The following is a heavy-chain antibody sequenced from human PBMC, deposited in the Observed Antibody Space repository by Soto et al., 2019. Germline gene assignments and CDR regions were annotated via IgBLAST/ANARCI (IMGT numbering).Heavy chain of an antibody. Sequence: QVQLQESGPGLVKVSETLSLTCIVSGGSISSYYWSWIRQPPRKGLEWIGYIYYCGSTDYNPSLKSRVTISVDTSNNQSSKRLSSVPAAATAVYYCASATTGGAYDLWGQATVVTVSS. CDR3: ASATTGGAYDL. CDR1: GGSISSYY. J-gene: IGHJ3*01. CDR2: IYYCGST. V-gene: IGHV4-59*08.